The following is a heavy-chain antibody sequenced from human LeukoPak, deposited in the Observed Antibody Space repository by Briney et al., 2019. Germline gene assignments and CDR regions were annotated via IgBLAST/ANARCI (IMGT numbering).Heavy chain of an antibody. CDR2: IKTDGSEK. CDR1: GFIFSTYG. Sequence: GGSLRLSCAASGFIFSTYGRHWVRQAPGKVLEWVANIKTDGSEKYYVGSVKGRFTISRDNAENSLYLQMNSLRAEDAAVYYCANSGWSLRDYWGQGTLVTVSS. D-gene: IGHD6-19*01. J-gene: IGHJ4*02. V-gene: IGHV3-7*01. CDR3: ANSGWSLRDY.